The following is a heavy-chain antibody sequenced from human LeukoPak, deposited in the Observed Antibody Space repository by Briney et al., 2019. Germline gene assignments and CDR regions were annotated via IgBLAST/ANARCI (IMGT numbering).Heavy chain of an antibody. V-gene: IGHV3-30-3*01. CDR1: GFTFSSYA. J-gene: IGHJ4*02. D-gene: IGHD1-14*01. Sequence: GRSLRLSCAASGFTFSSYAMHWVRQAPGKGLEWVAVISYDGSNKYYADSVKGRFTISRDNSKNTLYLQMNGLRAEDTAVYYCARDVALGEPSLYFDYWGQGTLVTVSS. CDR3: ARDVALGEPSLYFDY. CDR2: ISYDGSNK.